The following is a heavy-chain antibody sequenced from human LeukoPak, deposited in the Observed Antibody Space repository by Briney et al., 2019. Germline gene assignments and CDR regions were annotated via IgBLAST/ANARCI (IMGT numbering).Heavy chain of an antibody. Sequence: SETLSLTCTVSGGSISSGSYYWSWIRQPAGKGLEWIGRIYTSGSTNYNPSLKSRVTISVDTSKNQFSLKLSSVTAADTAVYYCARDSSGWSTHYYYYYMDVWGKGTTVTISS. V-gene: IGHV4-61*02. J-gene: IGHJ6*03. CDR3: ARDSSGWSTHYYYYYMDV. D-gene: IGHD6-19*01. CDR2: IYTSGST. CDR1: GGSISSGSYY.